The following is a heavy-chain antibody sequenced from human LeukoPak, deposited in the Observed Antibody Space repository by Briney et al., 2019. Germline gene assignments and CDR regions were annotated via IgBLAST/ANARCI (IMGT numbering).Heavy chain of an antibody. CDR1: GGSISSSSYY. D-gene: IGHD2-15*01. Sequence: TSETLCLTCTVSGGSISSSSYYWGWIRQPPGKGLEWIGEINHSGSTNYNPSLKSRVTISVDTSKNQFSLKLSSVTAADTAVYYCARELGYCSGGSCYSEWFDPWGQGTLVTVSS. CDR3: ARELGYCSGGSCYSEWFDP. CDR2: INHSGST. J-gene: IGHJ5*02. V-gene: IGHV4-39*07.